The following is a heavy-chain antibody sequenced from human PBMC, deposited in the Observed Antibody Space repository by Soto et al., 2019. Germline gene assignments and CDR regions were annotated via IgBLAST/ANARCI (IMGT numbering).Heavy chain of an antibody. CDR1: GFTFSSYG. J-gene: IGHJ6*03. V-gene: IGHV3-33*01. CDR2: IWYDGSNK. Sequence: GGSLRLSCAASGFTFSSYGMHWVRQAPGKGLEWVAVIWYDGSNKYYADSVKGRFTISRDNSKNTLYLQMNSLRAEDTAVYYCARDYYGSGSPSDHYYYYMDVWGKGTTVTVSS. CDR3: ARDYYGSGSPSDHYYYYMDV. D-gene: IGHD3-10*01.